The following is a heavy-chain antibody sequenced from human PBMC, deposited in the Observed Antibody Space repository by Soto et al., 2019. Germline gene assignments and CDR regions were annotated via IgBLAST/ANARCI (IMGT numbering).Heavy chain of an antibody. V-gene: IGHV4-34*10. Sequence: SETLSLTCGVYGGSFRNYYWIWVRQPPGKGLEWIGEVNHSGEATYNPSLQSRITISLDTVDLQMNSLRAEDTAVYYCVSWVSAHFDYWGQGTLVTVSS. D-gene: IGHD2-8*01. CDR1: GGSFRNYY. CDR2: VNHSGEA. J-gene: IGHJ4*02. CDR3: VSWVSAHFDY.